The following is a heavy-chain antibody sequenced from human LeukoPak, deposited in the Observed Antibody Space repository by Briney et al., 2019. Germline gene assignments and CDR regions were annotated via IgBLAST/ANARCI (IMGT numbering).Heavy chain of an antibody. J-gene: IGHJ4*02. D-gene: IGHD1-26*01. CDR2: SGSKAHNYAT. Sequence: GGSLRLSCAASGFXFSDHYIDWVRQAPGKGLEWVGRSGSKAHNYATEHAAPVKGRFTISRDDSKNSLYLQMSSLKTGDTAVYYRVVGATGALDYWGQGTLVTVSS. V-gene: IGHV3-72*01. CDR3: VVGATGALDY. CDR1: GFXFSDHY.